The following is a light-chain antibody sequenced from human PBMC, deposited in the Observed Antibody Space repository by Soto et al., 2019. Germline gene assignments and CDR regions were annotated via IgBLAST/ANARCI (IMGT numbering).Light chain of an antibody. Sequence: EVVLTQSPGTLSLSPGEAATLSCRASQTVSSGYVAWYQQRAGQAPRLLIYGSSSRASEVPDRFRGSGSGTEFTLIISSLEPEDFAVYFCQQYARSPWTFDQGTKLETK. J-gene: IGKJ1*01. CDR2: GSS. CDR3: QQYARSPWT. CDR1: QTVSSGY. V-gene: IGKV3-20*01.